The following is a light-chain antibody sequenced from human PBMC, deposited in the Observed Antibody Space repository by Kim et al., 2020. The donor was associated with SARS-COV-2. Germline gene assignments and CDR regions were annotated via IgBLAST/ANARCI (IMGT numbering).Light chain of an antibody. CDR3: KQYYTTPQT. J-gene: IGKJ1*01. CDR1: QTITYSSNTKND. Sequence: ATINCKSSQTITYSSNTKNDLAWYQQKPGQPTTLLIYWASTRESGVPDRFSGSESGTECALTINSLQAEDVAVYYCKQYYTTPQTFGQGTKVDI. V-gene: IGKV4-1*01. CDR2: WAS.